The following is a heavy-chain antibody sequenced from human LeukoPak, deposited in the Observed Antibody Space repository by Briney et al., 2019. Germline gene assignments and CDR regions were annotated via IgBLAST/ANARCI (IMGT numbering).Heavy chain of an antibody. CDR3: ARDVPYCSGGSCYTGFDAFDI. CDR1: GYTFTSYA. J-gene: IGHJ3*02. CDR2: INAGNGNT. Sequence: ASVKVSCKASGYTFTSYAMHWVRQAPGQRLEWMGWINAGNGNTKYSQKFQGRVTITRDTSASTAYMELSSLRSEDTAVYYCARDVPYCSGGSCYTGFDAFDIWGQGTMVTVSS. V-gene: IGHV1-3*01. D-gene: IGHD2-15*01.